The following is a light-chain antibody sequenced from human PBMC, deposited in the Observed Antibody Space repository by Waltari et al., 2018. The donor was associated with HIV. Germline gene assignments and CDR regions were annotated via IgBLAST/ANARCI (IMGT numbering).Light chain of an antibody. CDR1: SSAVGGYNY. V-gene: IGLV2-11*01. J-gene: IGLJ3*02. Sequence: QSALTQPRSVSGSPGQSVTISCTGTSSAVGGYNYVSWYQQNPGKAPKFIIYDVTKRPSGVPDRFSGSKSGNTASLTISGLQAEDEADYYCCSYAGNYPVLFGGWTKLTVL. CDR3: CSYAGNYPVL. CDR2: DVT.